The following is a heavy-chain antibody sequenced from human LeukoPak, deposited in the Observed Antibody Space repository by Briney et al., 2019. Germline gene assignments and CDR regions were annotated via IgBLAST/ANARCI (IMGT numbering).Heavy chain of an antibody. V-gene: IGHV3-48*02. CDR1: GFTFSSYS. CDR3: ARDPGIYLSRGLNWFDP. CDR2: ISSSSSTI. D-gene: IGHD1-14*01. Sequence: GGSLRLSCAASGFTFSSYSMNWVRQAPGKGLEWVSYISSSSSTIYYADSVKGRFTISRDNAKNSLYLQMNSLRDEDTAVYYCARDPGIYLSRGLNWFDPWGQGTLVTVSS. J-gene: IGHJ5*02.